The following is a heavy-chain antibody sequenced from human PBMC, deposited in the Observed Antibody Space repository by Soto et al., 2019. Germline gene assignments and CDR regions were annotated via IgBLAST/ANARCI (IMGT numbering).Heavy chain of an antibody. D-gene: IGHD6-13*01. CDR3: ARRGSWHETNGFAP. Sequence: SETLSLTCTVSGGSISSYYWSWIRQPPGKGLEWIGYIYYSGSTNYNPSLKSRVTISVDTSKNQFSLKLSSVTAADTAAYYCARRGSWHETNGFAPWGQGTLVTVSS. V-gene: IGHV4-59*08. J-gene: IGHJ5*02. CDR1: GGSISSYY. CDR2: IYYSGST.